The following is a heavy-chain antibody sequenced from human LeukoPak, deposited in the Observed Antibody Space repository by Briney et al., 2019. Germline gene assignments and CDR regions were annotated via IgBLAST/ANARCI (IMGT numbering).Heavy chain of an antibody. J-gene: IGHJ4*02. D-gene: IGHD1-26*01. Sequence: PSETLSLTCTVSGGSISSGGYYWSWIRQHPGTGLEWIGYIYYSGSTYYNPSLKSRVTISVDTSKNQFSLKLSSVTAADTAVYYCARARGALYYFDYWGQGTLVTVSS. V-gene: IGHV4-31*03. CDR2: IYYSGST. CDR1: GGSISSGGYY. CDR3: ARARGALYYFDY.